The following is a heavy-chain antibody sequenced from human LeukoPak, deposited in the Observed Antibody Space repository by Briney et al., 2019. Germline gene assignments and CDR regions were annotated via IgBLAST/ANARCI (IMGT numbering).Heavy chain of an antibody. CDR2: IYTSGST. J-gene: IGHJ3*02. D-gene: IGHD1-7*01. Sequence: PSETQSLTCTVSGGSISSYYWSWIRQPPGKGLEWIGYIYTSGSTNYNPSLKSRVTISVDTSKNQFSLKLSSVTAADTAVYYCARWRRLELRGAFSFDIWGQGTMVTVSS. V-gene: IGHV4-4*09. CDR3: ARWRRLELRGAFSFDI. CDR1: GGSISSYY.